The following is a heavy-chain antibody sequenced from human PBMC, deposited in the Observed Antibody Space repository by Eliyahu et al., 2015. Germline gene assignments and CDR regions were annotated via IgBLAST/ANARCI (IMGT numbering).Heavy chain of an antibody. V-gene: IGHV3-11*06. Sequence: QVELVESGGGPVTPGGSLRLSCAASGFXXXGYYMAWIRQAPGMGREWVSYIGTSTRFTNYADSVRGRFTVSRDNAKNVVYLQLNNLRAEDTGVYYCARDRMVRGVMSWYFDLWGRGTLVTVSP. CDR3: ARDRMVRGVMSWYFDL. CDR1: GFXXXGYY. CDR2: IGTSTRFT. D-gene: IGHD3-10*01. J-gene: IGHJ2*01.